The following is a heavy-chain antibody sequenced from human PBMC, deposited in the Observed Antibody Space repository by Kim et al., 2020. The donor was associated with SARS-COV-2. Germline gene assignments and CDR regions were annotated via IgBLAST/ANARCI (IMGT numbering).Heavy chain of an antibody. CDR2: IYYSGST. Sequence: SETLSLTCTVSGGSISSYYWSWIRQPPGKGLEWIGYIYYSGSTNYNPSLKSRVTIPVDTSKNQLSLKLSSVTAADTAVYYCARSDYDIFTGYSLFYYWGQGTLVTVSS. J-gene: IGHJ4*02. CDR1: GGSISSYY. V-gene: IGHV4-59*01. CDR3: ARSDYDIFTGYSLFYY. D-gene: IGHD3-9*01.